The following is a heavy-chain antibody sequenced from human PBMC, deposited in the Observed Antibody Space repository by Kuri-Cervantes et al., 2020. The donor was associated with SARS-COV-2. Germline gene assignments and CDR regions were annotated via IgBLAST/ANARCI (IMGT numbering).Heavy chain of an antibody. D-gene: IGHD6-19*01. V-gene: IGHV4-59*11. Sequence: SETLSLTCTVSGGSISSHYWSWIRQPPGKGLEWIGYIYYSGSINYNPSLKSRVTISVDTSKNQFSLRLTSVTAADTAVYFCASPQWLVPRKVDWYFDVWGRGTLVTVSS. CDR2: IYYSGSI. CDR1: GGSISSHY. CDR3: ASPQWLVPRKVDWYFDV. J-gene: IGHJ2*01.